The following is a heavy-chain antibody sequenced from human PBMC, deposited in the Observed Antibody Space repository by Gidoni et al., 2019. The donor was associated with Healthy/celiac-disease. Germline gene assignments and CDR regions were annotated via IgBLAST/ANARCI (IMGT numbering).Heavy chain of an antibody. CDR3: ARLGGWELLELGDY. CDR1: GSSFTSYW. J-gene: IGHJ4*02. CDR2: IDPSDSYT. D-gene: IGHD1-26*01. Sequence: EVQLVQPGPQVKKPGESVRIPVTGSGSSFTSYWIRWVRQMPGKGLEWMGRIDPSDSYTNSSPSFQGHVTISADKSISTAYLQWSSLKASDTAMYYCARLGGWELLELGDYWGQGTLVTVSS. V-gene: IGHV5-10-1*03.